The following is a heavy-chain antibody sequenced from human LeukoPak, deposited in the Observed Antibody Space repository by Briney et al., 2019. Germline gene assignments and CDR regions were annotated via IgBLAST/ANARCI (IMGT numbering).Heavy chain of an antibody. Sequence: GGSLRLSCAASGFTFSSYAMHWVRQAPGKGLEWVAVISYDGSNKYYADSVKGRFTISRDNSKNTLYLQMNSLRAEDTAVYYCARDRNLGYCSSTSCSKLDNWFDPWGQGTLVTVSS. CDR2: ISYDGSNK. J-gene: IGHJ5*02. CDR1: GFTFSSYA. V-gene: IGHV3-30*04. CDR3: ARDRNLGYCSSTSCSKLDNWFDP. D-gene: IGHD2-2*01.